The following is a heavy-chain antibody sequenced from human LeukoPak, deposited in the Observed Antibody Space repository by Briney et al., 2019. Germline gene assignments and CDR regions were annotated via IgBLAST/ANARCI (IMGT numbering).Heavy chain of an antibody. CDR3: ARAYYDFWSGYYTGFDY. CDR2: INHSGST. CDR1: GRSFSGYY. J-gene: IGHJ4*02. Sequence: KPSETLSLTCAAYGRSFSGYYWSWIRQPPGKGLEWIGEINHSGSTNYNPSLKSRVTISVDTSKNQFSLKLSSVTVADTAVYYCARAYYDFWSGYYTGFDYWGQGTLVTASS. D-gene: IGHD3-3*01. V-gene: IGHV4-34*01.